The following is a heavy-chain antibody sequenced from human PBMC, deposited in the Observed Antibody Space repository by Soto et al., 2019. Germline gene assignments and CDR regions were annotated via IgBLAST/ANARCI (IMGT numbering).Heavy chain of an antibody. CDR1: GGSISRFY. J-gene: IGHJ4*01. Sequence: PSETMSVTCTVSGGSISRFYWSWIRQPTGKGLEWIGYIYYSGSTNYNPSLKSRVTISVSTSKNQFSLKLSSVTASDTAVYYCARVNGESYSSSPKLFDYGAHGTLVTVSS. V-gene: IGHV4-59*01. CDR2: IYYSGST. CDR3: ARVNGESYSSSPKLFDY. D-gene: IGHD6-6*01.